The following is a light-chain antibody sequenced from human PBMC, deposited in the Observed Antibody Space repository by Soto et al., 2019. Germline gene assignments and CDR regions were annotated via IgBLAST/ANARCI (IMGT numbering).Light chain of an antibody. CDR3: QQTNSFPFT. Sequence: DIQMTQSPSTLSASIGDRVTITCRASESIRTWLAWYQHKPGKAPKFLIYDASSLESGVPSRFSGSGSGTEFTLTISNLQPDDFATYYCQQTNSFPFTFGPGTKVDIK. CDR2: DAS. CDR1: ESIRTW. V-gene: IGKV1-5*01. J-gene: IGKJ3*01.